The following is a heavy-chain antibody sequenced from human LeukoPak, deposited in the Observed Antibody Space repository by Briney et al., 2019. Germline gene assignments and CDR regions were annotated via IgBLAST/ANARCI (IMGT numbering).Heavy chain of an antibody. J-gene: IGHJ4*02. CDR3: ARRLFSGSYFGFDY. V-gene: IGHV5-51*01. D-gene: IGHD1-26*01. CDR1: GYGFTSYW. CDR2: IYPGASDT. Sequence: GESLKISCKGSGYGFTSYWIGWVCQMPGKGLEWMGIIYPGASDTRYSPSFQGQVTISADKSISTAYLHWSSLKASDTAIYYCARRLFSGSYFGFDYWGQGTLVTVSS.